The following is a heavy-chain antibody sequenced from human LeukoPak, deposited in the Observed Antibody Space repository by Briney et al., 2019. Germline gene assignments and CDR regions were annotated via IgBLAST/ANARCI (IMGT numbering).Heavy chain of an antibody. D-gene: IGHD3-10*01. CDR1: GFTFSMYS. Sequence: GGSLRLSCSASGFTFSMYSMHWVRQAPGKGLESVSSISTNGATTDYADSVRGRFTISRDNSKNTLHLQMSSLRAEDTAMYYCVKGGGSGTLKYYFDYWGQGTLVTVSS. CDR3: VKGGGSGTLKYYFDY. CDR2: ISTNGATT. V-gene: IGHV3-64D*06. J-gene: IGHJ4*02.